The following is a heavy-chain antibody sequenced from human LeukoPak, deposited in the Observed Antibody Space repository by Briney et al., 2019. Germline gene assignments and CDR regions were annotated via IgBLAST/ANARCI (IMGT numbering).Heavy chain of an antibody. D-gene: IGHD2-21*02. CDR1: GFTFSSYA. J-gene: IGHJ5*02. Sequence: GGSLRLSCAASGFTFSSYAMSWVRQAPGKGLEWVSAISGSGGSTYYADFVKGRFTISRDNSKNTLYLQMNSLRAEDTAVYYCAKDPARTYCGGDCYPAGNWFDPWGQGTLVTVSS. V-gene: IGHV3-23*01. CDR3: AKDPARTYCGGDCYPAGNWFDP. CDR2: ISGSGGST.